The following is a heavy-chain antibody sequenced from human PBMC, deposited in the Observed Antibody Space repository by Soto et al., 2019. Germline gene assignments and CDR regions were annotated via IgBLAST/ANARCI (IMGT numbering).Heavy chain of an antibody. CDR2: INAGNGNT. CDR3: ARDRYYYGSGSLYWYFDL. Sequence: QVQLVQSGAEVKKPGASVKVSCKASGYTFTSYIMHWVRQAPGQRLEWMGWINAGNGNTKYSQKFQDRVTISRDTSASTAYMELSSLRSEDTAVYYCARDRYYYGSGSLYWYFDLWGRGTLVTVSS. D-gene: IGHD3-10*01. J-gene: IGHJ2*01. CDR1: GYTFTSYI. V-gene: IGHV1-3*01.